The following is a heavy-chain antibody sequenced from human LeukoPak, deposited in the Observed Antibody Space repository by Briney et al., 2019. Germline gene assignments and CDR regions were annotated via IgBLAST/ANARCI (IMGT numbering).Heavy chain of an antibody. J-gene: IGHJ3*02. D-gene: IGHD3-16*01. Sequence: PGGSLRLSCGASGFTFSDAWMSWVRQAPGKGLEWVGRTRNKANSYTTEYAASVKGRFTISRDDSKNSLYLQMNSLKTEDTAVYYCARVLPRTWGAFDIWGQGTMVTVSS. CDR1: GFTFSDAW. CDR3: ARVLPRTWGAFDI. V-gene: IGHV3-72*01. CDR2: TRNKANSYTT.